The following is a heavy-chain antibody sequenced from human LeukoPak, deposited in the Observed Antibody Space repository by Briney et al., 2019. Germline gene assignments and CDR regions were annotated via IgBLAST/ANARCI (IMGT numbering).Heavy chain of an antibody. V-gene: IGHV1-8*01. CDR2: MNPNSGNT. J-gene: IGHJ4*02. CDR3: ARAHTDYNILTGYYEFDY. CDR1: GYTFTSYE. D-gene: IGHD3-9*01. Sequence: ASVKASCKASGYTFTSYEINWVRQATGQGLEWMGWMNPNSGNTGYAQKFQGRVTMTRNTSINTAYMELSSLRSEDTAVYYCARAHTDYNILTGYYEFDYWGQGTLVTVSS.